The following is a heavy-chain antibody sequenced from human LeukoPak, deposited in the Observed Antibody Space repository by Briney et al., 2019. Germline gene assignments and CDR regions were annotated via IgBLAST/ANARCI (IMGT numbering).Heavy chain of an antibody. J-gene: IGHJ4*02. Sequence: SETLSLTCTVSGGSISPYYWSRIRQPPGKGLEWIGYIYYSGSTNYNPSLKSRVTISLDTSKNQFSLKLSSVTAADTAVYYCARSTWLLDKWGQGTLVTVSS. CDR3: ARSTWLLDK. CDR1: GGSISPYY. V-gene: IGHV4-59*01. CDR2: IYYSGST. D-gene: IGHD3-22*01.